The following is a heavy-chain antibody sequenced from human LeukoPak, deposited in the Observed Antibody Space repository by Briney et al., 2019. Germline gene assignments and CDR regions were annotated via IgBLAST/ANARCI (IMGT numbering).Heavy chain of an antibody. CDR2: INPSGGST. Sequence: ASVKVSCKASGYTFTGYYMHWVRQAPGQGLEWMGIINPSGGSTSYAQKFQGRVTMTRDTSISTAYMELSRLRSDDTAVYYCASDGSGSYAHWGQGTLVTVSS. V-gene: IGHV1-46*01. J-gene: IGHJ4*02. CDR1: GYTFTGYY. D-gene: IGHD3-10*01. CDR3: ASDGSGSYAH.